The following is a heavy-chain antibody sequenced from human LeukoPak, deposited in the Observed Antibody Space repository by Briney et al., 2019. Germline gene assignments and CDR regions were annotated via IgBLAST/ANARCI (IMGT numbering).Heavy chain of an antibody. V-gene: IGHV3-74*01. Sequence: GGSLRLSCAASGFTFSSYWMHWVRQAPGKGLVWVSRINSDGSSTSYADSVKGRFTISRDNAKNTLYLQMNSLRAEGTAVYYCARDGYDFWSGYYYYYYYMDVWGKGTTVTVSS. J-gene: IGHJ6*03. CDR2: INSDGSST. D-gene: IGHD3-3*01. CDR3: ARDGYDFWSGYYYYYYYMDV. CDR1: GFTFSSYW.